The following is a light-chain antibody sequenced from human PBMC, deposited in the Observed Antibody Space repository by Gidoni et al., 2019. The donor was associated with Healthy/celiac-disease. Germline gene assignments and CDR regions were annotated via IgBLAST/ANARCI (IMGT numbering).Light chain of an antibody. J-gene: IGLJ2*01. V-gene: IGLV2-11*01. CDR2: DVS. CDR3: CSYAGSYTSDVV. Sequence: QSALTQPRSVSGSPGPSVTISCPGTSSDVGGYNYVSWYQQHPGKAPKLMIYDVSKRPSGVPDRFSGSKSGNTASLTISGLQAEDEADYYCCSYAGSYTSDVVFGGGTKLTVL. CDR1: SSDVGGYNY.